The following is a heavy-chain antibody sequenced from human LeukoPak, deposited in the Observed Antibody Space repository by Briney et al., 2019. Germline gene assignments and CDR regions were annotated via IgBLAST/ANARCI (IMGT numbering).Heavy chain of an antibody. CDR3: ARGDYYGSGSYFLGYYYYYMDV. CDR1: GYTFTGYY. Sequence: ASVKVSCKASGYTFTGYYMHWVRQAPGQGLEWMEWINPNSGGTNYAQKFQGRVTMTRDTSISTAYMELSRLRSDDTAVYYCARGDYYGSGSYFLGYYYYYMDVWGKGTTVTVSS. D-gene: IGHD3-10*01. V-gene: IGHV1-2*02. CDR2: INPNSGGT. J-gene: IGHJ6*03.